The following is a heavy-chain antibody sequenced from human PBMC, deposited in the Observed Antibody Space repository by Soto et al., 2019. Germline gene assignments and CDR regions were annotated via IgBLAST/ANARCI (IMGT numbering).Heavy chain of an antibody. CDR2: TYPSDSDT. V-gene: IGHV5-51*01. CDR1: GYSFTSYC. D-gene: IGHD2-15*01. CDR3: AKTSVVVAATSADYYYYGMDV. Sequence: PGESLKISCKGSGYSFTSYCINWVRQMPGKGLEWMAITYPSDSDTRYSPSFQGQVTISADKSISTAYLQWSSLKASDTAMYYCAKTSVVVAATSADYYYYGMDVWGQGTTVTVSS. J-gene: IGHJ6*02.